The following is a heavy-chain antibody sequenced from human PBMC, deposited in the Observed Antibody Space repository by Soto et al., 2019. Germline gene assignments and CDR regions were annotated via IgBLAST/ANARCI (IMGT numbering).Heavy chain of an antibody. V-gene: IGHV4-31*03. D-gene: IGHD6-13*01. CDR1: GGSIRSGGYF. CDR2: IYYRGGT. CDR3: ARFAKEENPKLESWYAFDF. J-gene: IGHJ4*02. Sequence: SETLSLTCTVSGGSIRSGGYFWSWVRQQPGKGLEWIGHIYYRGGTSYNPSLESRVAMSVGTSRNEFTLKVNSVTAADTAIYYCARFAKEENPKLESWYAFDFWGRGTLVTVSS.